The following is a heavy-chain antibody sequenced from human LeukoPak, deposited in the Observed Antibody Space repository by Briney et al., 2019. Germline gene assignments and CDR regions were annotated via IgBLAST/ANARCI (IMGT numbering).Heavy chain of an antibody. CDR1: GFIFSNYA. Sequence: GGSLRLSCAASGFIFSNYALHWVRQAPGKGLEFVSAITANGIGTYYASSVRDRFTISRDNSKNTPYLLMGSLRPEDMAVYYCVREVYLPASFDIWGQGTLVTVSS. CDR2: ITANGIGT. CDR3: VREVYLPASFDI. D-gene: IGHD2-2*01. J-gene: IGHJ3*02. V-gene: IGHV3-64*01.